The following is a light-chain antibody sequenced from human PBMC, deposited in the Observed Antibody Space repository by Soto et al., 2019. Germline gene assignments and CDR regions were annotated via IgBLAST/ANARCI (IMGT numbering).Light chain of an antibody. V-gene: IGKV2-28*01. Sequence: DIVMTQSPLSLPVTPGEPASISCRSSQSLLHGNGYNYLDWYLQKSGQSPQLLIYLGSNRASGVPDRFSGSGSGTDFTLKISRVEAEDVGIYYCMQALQTPLYSFGQGTKLEIK. CDR3: MQALQTPLYS. CDR1: QSLLHGNGYNY. CDR2: LGS. J-gene: IGKJ2*03.